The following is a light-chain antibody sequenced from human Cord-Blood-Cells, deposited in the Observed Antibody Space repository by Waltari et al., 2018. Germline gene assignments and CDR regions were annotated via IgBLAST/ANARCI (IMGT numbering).Light chain of an antibody. Sequence: EIVLTQSPATLSLSPGERATLSCRASQSVSSYLAWYQQKPGQAPRLLIYDASNRATGIPARFSGSGSWTDFTLTISSLEPEDFAVYYCQQRSKYTFGQGTKLEIK. CDR1: QSVSSY. J-gene: IGKJ2*01. CDR2: DAS. V-gene: IGKV3-11*01. CDR3: QQRSKYT.